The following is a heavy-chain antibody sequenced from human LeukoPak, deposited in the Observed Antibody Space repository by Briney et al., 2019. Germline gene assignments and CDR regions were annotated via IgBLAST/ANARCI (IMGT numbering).Heavy chain of an antibody. Sequence: GGSLRLSCAASGFTFSSYAMHWVRQAPGEGLEWVAVISYDGSNKYYADSVKGRFTISRDNSKNTLYLQMNSLRAEDTAVYYCARGPPMTVVTPFWYFDLWGRGTLVTVSS. J-gene: IGHJ2*01. V-gene: IGHV3-30-3*01. CDR3: ARGPPMTVVTPFWYFDL. CDR1: GFTFSSYA. CDR2: ISYDGSNK. D-gene: IGHD4-23*01.